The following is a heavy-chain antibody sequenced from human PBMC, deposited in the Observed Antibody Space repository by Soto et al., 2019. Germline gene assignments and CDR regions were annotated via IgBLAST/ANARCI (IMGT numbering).Heavy chain of an antibody. CDR3: ARHVISSRHGPPHKQNLDY. Sequence: SETLSLTCTVSGGSISSSSYYWGWIRQPPXKGLEWIGSIYYSGSTYYNPSLKSRVTISVDTSKNQFSLKLSSVTAADTAVYYCARHVISSRHGPPHKQNLDYWGQGTLVTVSS. CDR2: IYYSGST. J-gene: IGHJ4*02. CDR1: GGSISSSSYY. V-gene: IGHV4-39*01. D-gene: IGHD2-21*01.